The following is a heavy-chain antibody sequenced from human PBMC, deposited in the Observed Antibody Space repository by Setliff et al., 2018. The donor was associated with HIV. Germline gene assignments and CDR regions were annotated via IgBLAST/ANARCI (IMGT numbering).Heavy chain of an antibody. CDR3: ARNRHYYDSSGFGYYYYYMDV. V-gene: IGHV3-48*01. Sequence: GGSLRLSCAASGFTFNTYTMNWVRQAPGKGLEWLSYISDTSATISYADSVKGRFTISRDNSKNTLSLQMNSLRAEDTAVYYCARNRHYYDSSGFGYYYYYMDVWGKGTTVTVSS. CDR1: GFTFNTYT. D-gene: IGHD3-22*01. J-gene: IGHJ6*03. CDR2: ISDTSATI.